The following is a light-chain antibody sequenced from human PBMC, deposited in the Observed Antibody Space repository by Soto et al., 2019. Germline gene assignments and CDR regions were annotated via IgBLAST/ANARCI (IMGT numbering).Light chain of an antibody. J-gene: IGKJ4*01. V-gene: IGKV3-11*01. CDR3: QQRSNWPLT. CDR1: QSVSSN. Sequence: EIVMTHSPATLSVSPGERATLSCRASQSVSSNLAWYQQKPGQAPRLLIYDASNRATGIPARFSGSGSGTDFTLTISSLEPEDFAVYYCQQRSNWPLTFGGGTKVDIK. CDR2: DAS.